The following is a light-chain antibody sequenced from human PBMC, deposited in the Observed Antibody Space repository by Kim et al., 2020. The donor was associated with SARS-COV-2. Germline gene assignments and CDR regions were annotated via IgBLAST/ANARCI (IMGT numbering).Light chain of an antibody. CDR1: QSPLHNNEYNH. J-gene: IGKJ2*01. CDR2: LGS. V-gene: IGKV2-28*01. Sequence: GEPASISCRSSQSPLHNNEYNHLDWYVQKPGQSPQILIYLGSYRASGVPDRFSGSGSGTDFTLKISRVEAEDVGVYYCMQALQRGTFGQGTKLEI. CDR3: MQALQRGT.